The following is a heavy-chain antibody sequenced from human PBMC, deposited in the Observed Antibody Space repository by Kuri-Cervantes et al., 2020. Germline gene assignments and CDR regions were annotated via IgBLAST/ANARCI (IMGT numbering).Heavy chain of an antibody. D-gene: IGHD3-10*01. CDR1: GGTFSSYA. CDR2: ISAYNGNT. CDR3: ARDGGSGGKFDP. V-gene: IGHV1-18*01. Sequence: ASVKVSCKASGGTFSSYAISWVRQAPGQGLEWMGWISAYNGNTNYAQKLQGRVTITTDTSTSTAYMELRSLRSDDTAVYYCARDGGSGGKFDPWGQGTLVTVSS. J-gene: IGHJ5*02.